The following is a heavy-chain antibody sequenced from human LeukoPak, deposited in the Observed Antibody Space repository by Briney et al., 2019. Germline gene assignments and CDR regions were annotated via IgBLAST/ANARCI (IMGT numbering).Heavy chain of an antibody. D-gene: IGHD5-12*01. CDR3: ARDNSVGDSAWWFDP. CDR2: INPSGDNT. CDR1: GYTFTNNF. V-gene: IGHV1-46*01. J-gene: IGHJ5*02. Sequence: ASVKVSCKASGYTFTNNFMHWVRQAPGQGLEWMGIINPSGDNTWYAQKFQGRVTMTRDMATSTDYMEVSSLRSEDTAVYYCARDNSVGDSAWWFDPWGQGTQVTVSS.